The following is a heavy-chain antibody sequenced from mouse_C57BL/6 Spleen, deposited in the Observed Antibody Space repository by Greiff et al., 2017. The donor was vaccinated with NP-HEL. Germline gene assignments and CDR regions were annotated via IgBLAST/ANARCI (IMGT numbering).Heavy chain of an antibody. Sequence: EVQLQQSGPELVKPGASVKMSCKASGYTFTDYYMHWVKQSHGQSLEWIGYINPKNGGTSYNQKFKGKATLTVNKSSSTAYMELRSLTSEDSAVYYCARELVAKGYIDVWGTGTSVTVSS. J-gene: IGHJ1*03. V-gene: IGHV1-22*01. D-gene: IGHD1-1*01. CDR2: INPKNGGT. CDR1: GYTFTDYY. CDR3: ARELVAKGYIDV.